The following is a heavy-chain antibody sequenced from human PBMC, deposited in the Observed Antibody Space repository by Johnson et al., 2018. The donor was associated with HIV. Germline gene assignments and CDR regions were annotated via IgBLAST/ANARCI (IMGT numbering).Heavy chain of an antibody. V-gene: IGHV3-30*14. CDR2: ISYDGSNK. J-gene: IGHJ3*01. D-gene: IGHD6-6*01. CDR3: ARGSSGSFDL. Sequence: QVQLVESGGGVVQPGRSLRLSCAASGFTFSSYAMHWVRQAPGKGLEWVAVISYDGSNKYYADSVKGRFTISRDSSKNAVYLQMSSRRAEDTALYYCARGSSGSFDLWGRGTMVTVSS. CDR1: GFTFSSYA.